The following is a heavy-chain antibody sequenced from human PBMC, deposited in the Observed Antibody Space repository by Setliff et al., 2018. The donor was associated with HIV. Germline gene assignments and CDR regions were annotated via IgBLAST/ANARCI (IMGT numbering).Heavy chain of an antibody. CDR2: IYHSGST. CDR1: GYSISSGYS. CDR3: ARRKVGAHTGGWFDP. V-gene: IGHV4-38-2*01. Sequence: SETLSLTCAVSGYSISSGYSWGWIRQSPGKGLEWIGSIYHSGSTYYNPSLKSRVTISVDTSKNQFSLKLSSVTAADTAVYYCARRKVGAHTGGWFDPWGQGTLVTVTS. J-gene: IGHJ5*02. D-gene: IGHD1-26*01.